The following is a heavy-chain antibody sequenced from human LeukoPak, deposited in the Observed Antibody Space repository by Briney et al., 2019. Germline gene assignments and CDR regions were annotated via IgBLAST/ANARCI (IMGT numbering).Heavy chain of an antibody. CDR3: VKDKGIWYGGAFEI. D-gene: IGHD1-26*01. V-gene: IGHV3-64D*06. Sequence: QPGAHPRLSCSASGFTFSNCGIHWVRQAPGKGLEYISSISSNGGSTYYADSVKDRFTISRDNSNNTLYLQMSSLRTDDTAVYCGVKDKGIWYGGAFEIRGQGTMGTVSP. CDR1: GFTFSNCG. CDR2: ISSNGGST. J-gene: IGHJ3*02.